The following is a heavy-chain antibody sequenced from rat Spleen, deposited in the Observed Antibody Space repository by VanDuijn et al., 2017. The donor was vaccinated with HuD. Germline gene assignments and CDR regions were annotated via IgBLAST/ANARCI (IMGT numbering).Heavy chain of an antibody. CDR2: ISYDGSST. Sequence: EVQLVESGGGLVQPGRSLKLSCEASGFTFSDYYMAWVRQAPTKGLEWVATISYDGSSTYYRDSVKGRFTISRDNAKSTLYLQMDSLRSEDTATYYCAREAGIPFHYFDYWGQGVMVTVSS. CDR3: AREAGIPFHYFDY. V-gene: IGHV5-7*01. J-gene: IGHJ2*01. D-gene: IGHD1-4*01. CDR1: GFTFSDYY.